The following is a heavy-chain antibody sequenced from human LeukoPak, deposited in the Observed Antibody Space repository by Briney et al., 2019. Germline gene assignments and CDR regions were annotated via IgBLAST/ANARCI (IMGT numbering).Heavy chain of an antibody. V-gene: IGHV3-23*01. J-gene: IGHJ3*02. CDR3: AILGSLIVVVPAAIPQGAFDI. Sequence: RGSLRLSCAASGFTFSSYAMSWVRQAPGKGLEWVSAISGSGGSTYYADSVKGRFTISRDNSKNTLYLQMNSLRAEDTAVYYCAILGSLIVVVPAAIPQGAFDIWGQGTMVTVSS. CDR2: ISGSGGST. D-gene: IGHD2-2*02. CDR1: GFTFSSYA.